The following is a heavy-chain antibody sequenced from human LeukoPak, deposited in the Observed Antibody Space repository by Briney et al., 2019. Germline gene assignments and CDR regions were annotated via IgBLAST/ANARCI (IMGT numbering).Heavy chain of an antibody. CDR1: GFTFSSYG. Sequence: GGSLRLSCAASGFTFSSYGMHWVRQAPGKGLEWVAVISYDGSNKYYADSVKGRFTISRDNSKNTLYLQMNSLRAEDTAVYYCARMSNVLLWFGGVIYPFDPWGQGTLVTVSS. V-gene: IGHV3-30*03. J-gene: IGHJ5*02. D-gene: IGHD3-10*01. CDR2: ISYDGSNK. CDR3: ARMSNVLLWFGGVIYPFDP.